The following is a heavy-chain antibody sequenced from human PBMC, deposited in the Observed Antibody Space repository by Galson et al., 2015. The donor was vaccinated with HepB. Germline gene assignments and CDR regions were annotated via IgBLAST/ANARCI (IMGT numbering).Heavy chain of an antibody. Sequence: SVKVSCKASGGTFSSYAISWVRQAPGQGLEWMGGIIPIFGTANYAQKFQGRVTITADESTSTAYMELSSLRSEDTAVYYCARDTGYGIQLWLRSYYYGMDVWGQGTTVTVSS. CDR3: ARDTGYGIQLWLRSYYYGMDV. D-gene: IGHD5-18*01. CDR1: GGTFSSYA. J-gene: IGHJ6*02. V-gene: IGHV1-69*13. CDR2: IIPIFGTA.